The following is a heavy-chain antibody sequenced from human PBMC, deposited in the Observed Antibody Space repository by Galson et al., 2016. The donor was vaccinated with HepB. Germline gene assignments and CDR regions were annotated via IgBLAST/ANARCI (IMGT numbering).Heavy chain of an antibody. CDR2: IEQDGSEK. V-gene: IGHV3-7*01. D-gene: IGHD3-3*01. CDR1: GFPFSSYW. J-gene: IGHJ4*02. Sequence: SLRLSCAASGFPFSSYWMSWVRQAPGKGLEWVANIEQDGSEKYYVDSVKGRFTISRDNAKNSLFLQMNSLRAEDTAVYYCARDSPDCWSGFNDYWGQGTLVTVSS. CDR3: ARDSPDCWSGFNDY.